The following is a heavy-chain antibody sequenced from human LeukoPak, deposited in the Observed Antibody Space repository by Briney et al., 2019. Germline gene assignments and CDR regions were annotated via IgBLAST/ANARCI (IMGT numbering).Heavy chain of an antibody. CDR1: GYTFTSYG. J-gene: IGHJ4*02. Sequence: GASVTVSCKASGYTFTSYGISWVRQAPGQGLEWMGWISAYNGNTNYAQKLQGRVTMTTDTSTSTAYMELRSLRSDDTAVYYCARDRAAAGNSVFDYWGQGTLVTVSS. CDR3: ARDRAAAGNSVFDY. V-gene: IGHV1-18*01. D-gene: IGHD6-13*01. CDR2: ISAYNGNT.